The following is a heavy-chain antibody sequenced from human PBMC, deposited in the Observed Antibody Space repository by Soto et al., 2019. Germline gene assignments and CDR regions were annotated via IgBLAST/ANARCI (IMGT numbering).Heavy chain of an antibody. CDR1: GGTLRSYA. CDR2: IFPNFGTA. CDR3: ARSYYYVSGRYHDDYYYYGIDI. V-gene: IGHV1-69*14. D-gene: IGHD3-10*01. Sequence: QVQLVQSGAEVKKPGSSVKVSCKASGGTLRSYAISWVRHAPGQGLEWMGGIFPNFGTANYAQKCQGRVTITGDKSTSTAYMELSSLSSEDTAVYYCARSYYYVSGRYHDDYYYYGIDIWGQGTTVTVSS. J-gene: IGHJ6*02.